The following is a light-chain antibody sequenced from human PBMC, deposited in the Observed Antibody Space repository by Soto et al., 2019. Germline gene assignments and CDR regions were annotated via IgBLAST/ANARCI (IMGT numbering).Light chain of an antibody. V-gene: IGLV3-21*04. J-gene: IGLJ2*01. CDR1: NIGSES. CDR3: QVWDSSSDHVV. Sequence: SYELTQPPSVSVGPGKTARITCGGNNIGSESVHWYQQKPGQAPVLVIYYDSNRPSGIPERFSGSNSGNTATLTISRVEAGDEADYYCQVWDSSSDHVVFGGGTKLTVL. CDR2: YDS.